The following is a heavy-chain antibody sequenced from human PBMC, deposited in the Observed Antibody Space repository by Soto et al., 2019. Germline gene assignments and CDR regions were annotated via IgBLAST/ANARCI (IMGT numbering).Heavy chain of an antibody. Sequence: SETLSLTCAVYVGSFSGYYWTWIRQPPGKGLEWIGEINHSGSTNYNPSLKSRVTISVDTSKNQFSLRLTSVTAADTAVYYCARDRGGITVSSKPLGEWFDPWGQGTLVTVSS. CDR2: INHSGST. CDR1: VGSFSGYY. D-gene: IGHD6-19*01. CDR3: ARDRGGITVSSKPLGEWFDP. V-gene: IGHV4-34*01. J-gene: IGHJ5*02.